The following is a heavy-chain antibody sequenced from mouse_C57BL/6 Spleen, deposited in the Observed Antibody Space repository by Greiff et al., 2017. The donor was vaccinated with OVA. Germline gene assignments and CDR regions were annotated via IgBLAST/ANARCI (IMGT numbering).Heavy chain of an antibody. CDR3: ARHTTVVALDY. Sequence: VQLQQSGAELVKPGASVKMSCKASGYTFTSYWITWVKQRPGQGLEWIGDIYPGSGSTNYNEKFKSKATLTVDTSSSTAYMQLSSLTSEDSAVYYCARHTTVVALDYWGQGTTLTVSS. V-gene: IGHV1-55*01. D-gene: IGHD1-1*01. J-gene: IGHJ2*01. CDR1: GYTFTSYW. CDR2: IYPGSGST.